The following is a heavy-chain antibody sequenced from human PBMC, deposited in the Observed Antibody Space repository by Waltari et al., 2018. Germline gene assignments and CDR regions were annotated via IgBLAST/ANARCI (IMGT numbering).Heavy chain of an antibody. CDR1: GYTFTRYG. J-gene: IGHJ4*02. CDR3: ARGAPYGDYLPCDY. CDR2: VRPHNGDR. V-gene: IGHV1-18*04. D-gene: IGHD4-17*01. Sequence: QVQLVQSGAEVEKPGASVKVSCKAIGYTFTRYGISWVRQAPGQGLEWMGWVRPHNGDRDNEQKYQGGDTMATDTFMNKAYMELRGLRPDDTAVYYCARGAPYGDYLPCDYWGQGTLVTVSS.